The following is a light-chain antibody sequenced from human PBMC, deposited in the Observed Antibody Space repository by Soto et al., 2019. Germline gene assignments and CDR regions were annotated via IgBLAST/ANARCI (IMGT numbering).Light chain of an antibody. Sequence: EIVLTQSPGTLSLSPGEGATLSCRASQSVGTNFLAWYQQRPGQAPRLLIFGTSSRATGIPDRFSGSGSGTDFTLTITKLDPEDFAVYYCQHYDSAHYTVGQVTKVDIK. CDR3: QHYDSAHYT. V-gene: IGKV3-20*01. CDR1: QSVGTNF. CDR2: GTS. J-gene: IGKJ2*01.